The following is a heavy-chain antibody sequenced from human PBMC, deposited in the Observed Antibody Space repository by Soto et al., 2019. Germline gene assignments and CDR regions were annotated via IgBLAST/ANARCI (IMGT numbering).Heavy chain of an antibody. CDR2: IYYSGST. Sequence: QSQTLSLTCTVSGGSISSYYWSWIRQPPGKGLEWIGYIYYSGSTNYNPSLKSRVTISVDTSKNQFSLKLSSVTAADTAVYYCARADADPVGAKLYYFDYWGQGTLVTVSS. CDR3: ARADADPVGAKLYYFDY. V-gene: IGHV4-59*08. CDR1: GGSISSYY. D-gene: IGHD1-26*01. J-gene: IGHJ4*02.